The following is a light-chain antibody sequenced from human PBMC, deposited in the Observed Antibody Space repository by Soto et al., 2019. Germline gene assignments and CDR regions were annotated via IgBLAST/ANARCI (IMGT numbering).Light chain of an antibody. CDR1: QSVSSNY. J-gene: IGKJ3*01. Sequence: EIVLTQSPGTLSLSPGERATLSCRASQSVSSNYLAWYQQKPGQAPRLLIYGASSRATGIPDRFIGSGSGSDFTLTISRLEPEDFAVYYCQQYGSSPGVTFGPGTKVDIK. CDR3: QQYGSSPGVT. V-gene: IGKV3-20*01. CDR2: GAS.